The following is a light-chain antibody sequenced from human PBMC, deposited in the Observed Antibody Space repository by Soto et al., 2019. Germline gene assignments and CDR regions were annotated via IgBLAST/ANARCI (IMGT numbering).Light chain of an antibody. J-gene: IGLJ3*02. V-gene: IGLV2-14*01. CDR3: SSYAGRSTVV. CDR2: DVT. CDR1: SSDIDGYDH. Sequence: QSALTQPASVSGSPGQSITMSCTGASSDIDGYDHVSWYQHHPGEAPKLLIYDVTNRPSGVSHRFSASKSGNTASLTISGLQAEDEADYYCSSYAGRSTVVFGGGTKLTVL.